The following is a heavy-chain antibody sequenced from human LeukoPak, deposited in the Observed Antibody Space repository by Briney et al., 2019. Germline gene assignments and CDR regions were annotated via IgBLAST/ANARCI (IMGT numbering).Heavy chain of an antibody. CDR3: ARDLVHSSSSYYYYGLDV. Sequence: ASVKVSCKASGYTFTSYGISWVRQAPGQGLEWMGWISAYNGNTNYAQKLQGRVTMTTDTSTSTAYMELRSLRSDDTAVYYCARDLVHSSSSYYYYGLDVWGQGTTVTVSS. D-gene: IGHD6-6*01. CDR1: GYTFTSYG. CDR2: ISAYNGNT. V-gene: IGHV1-18*01. J-gene: IGHJ6*02.